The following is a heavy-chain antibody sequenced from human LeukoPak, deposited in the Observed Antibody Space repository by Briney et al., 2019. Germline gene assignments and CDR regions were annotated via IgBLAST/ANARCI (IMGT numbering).Heavy chain of an antibody. V-gene: IGHV3-7*04. CDR3: ARVGTTMIKVAWFDP. CDR2: IKQDGSEK. D-gene: IGHD3-22*01. J-gene: IGHJ5*02. CDR1: GFTFSSYG. Sequence: PGGSLRLSCAASGFTFSSYGMHWVRQAPGKGLEWVSNIKQDGSEKYYVDSVKGRFTLSRDTTKSTLCLQMHSLRAENTAVYYCARVGTTMIKVAWFDPWGQGTLVTVSS.